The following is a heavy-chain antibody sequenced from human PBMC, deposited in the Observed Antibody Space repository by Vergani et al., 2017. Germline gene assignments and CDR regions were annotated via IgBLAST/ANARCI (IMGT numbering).Heavy chain of an antibody. CDR1: GFTFSSCA. V-gene: IGHV3-23*01. Sequence: EVQLLESGGGLVQPGGSLRLSCAASGFTFSSCAMSWVRQAPGKGLEWVSAISGSGGSTYYADSVKRRFTISRDNSKNTLYLQMNSLRAEDTAVYYCAKDTPPIVVVPAAPHDAFDIWGQGTMVTVSS. CDR3: AKDTPPIVVVPAAPHDAFDI. D-gene: IGHD2-2*01. J-gene: IGHJ3*02. CDR2: ISGSGGST.